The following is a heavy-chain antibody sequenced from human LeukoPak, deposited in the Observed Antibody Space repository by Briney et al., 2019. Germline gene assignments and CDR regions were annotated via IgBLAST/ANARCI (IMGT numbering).Heavy chain of an antibody. D-gene: IGHD1-14*01. V-gene: IGHV3-48*01. CDR1: GFTFSSYS. CDR3: TLRPGHYFDY. Sequence: GGSLKLSCAASGFTFSSYSMNWVRQAPGKGLEWVSYISSSSSTIYYADSVKGRFTISRDNAKNSLYLQMNSLRAEDTAVYYCTLRPGHYFDYWGQGTLVTVSS. J-gene: IGHJ4*02. CDR2: ISSSSSTI.